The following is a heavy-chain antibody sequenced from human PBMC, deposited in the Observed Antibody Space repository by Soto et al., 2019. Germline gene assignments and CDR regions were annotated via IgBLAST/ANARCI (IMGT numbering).Heavy chain of an antibody. V-gene: IGHV3-21*06. CDR1: GFTFTRFS. Sequence: PVGSLRFSCAASGFTFTRFSMNWVRQAPGKGLEWVSSISSTTNYIYYGDSMEGRFTISRDNAKNSLYLEMNSLRAEDTAVYYCARESEDLTSNFDYWGQGTLVTVSS. CDR2: ISSTTNYI. CDR3: ARESEDLTSNFDY. J-gene: IGHJ4*02.